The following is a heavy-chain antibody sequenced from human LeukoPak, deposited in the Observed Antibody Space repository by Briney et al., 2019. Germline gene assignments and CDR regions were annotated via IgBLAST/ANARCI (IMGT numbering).Heavy chain of an antibody. J-gene: IGHJ3*02. Sequence: VKVSCKASGGTFSSHAISWERQAPGQGLQWMGGIIPIFGTANYAQKFQGRVTITADESTSTAYMELSSLRSEDTAVYYCARGFLSVGATFSDAFAIWGQGTMVTVSS. CDR1: GGTFSSHA. D-gene: IGHD1-26*01. CDR3: ARGFLSVGATFSDAFAI. CDR2: IIPIFGTA. V-gene: IGHV1-69*01.